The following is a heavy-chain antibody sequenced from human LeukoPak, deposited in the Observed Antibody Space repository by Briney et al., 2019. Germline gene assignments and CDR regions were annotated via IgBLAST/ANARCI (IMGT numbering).Heavy chain of an antibody. Sequence: GGSLRLSCAASGFTFSNYWMSWVRQAPGKGLEWVSGISWSSGSIGYADSVMGRFTISRDNAKNSLYLQMNSLRTEDMALYFCARDGKVDYSNSHGFYYFDYWGQGTLVTVSS. J-gene: IGHJ4*02. CDR1: GFTFSNYW. D-gene: IGHD6-6*01. CDR2: ISWSSGSI. CDR3: ARDGKVDYSNSHGFYYFDY. V-gene: IGHV3-9*03.